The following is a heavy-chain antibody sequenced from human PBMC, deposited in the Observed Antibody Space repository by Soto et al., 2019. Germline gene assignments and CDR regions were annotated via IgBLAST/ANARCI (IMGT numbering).Heavy chain of an antibody. J-gene: IGHJ4*02. CDR1: GYTFDAFD. Sequence: QVQLVQSGAEVRKPGASVRVSCKASGYTFDAFDIHWVRQATGQGLELMGWMNPYTGETAYTQTFRGRVSMTRDTSVSTAYMELNSLTSEDSAIYFCVRQAGGASTPGDDYWGQGTLVTVS. D-gene: IGHD2-15*01. V-gene: IGHV1-8*01. CDR2: MNPYTGET. CDR3: VRQAGGASTPGDDY.